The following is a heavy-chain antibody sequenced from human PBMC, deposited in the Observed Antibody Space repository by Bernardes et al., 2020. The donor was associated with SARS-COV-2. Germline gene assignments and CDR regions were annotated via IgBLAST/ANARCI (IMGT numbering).Heavy chain of an antibody. CDR2: FDPEDGET. CDR3: ATGPALEYSSSSGYYYYYGMDV. J-gene: IGHJ6*02. D-gene: IGHD6-6*01. Sequence: ASMKVSCKVSGYTLTELSMHWVRQAPGKGLEWMGGFDPEDGETIYAQKFQGRVTMTEDTSTDTAYMELSSLRSEDTAVYYCATGPALEYSSSSGYYYYYGMDVWGQGTTVTVSS. V-gene: IGHV1-24*01. CDR1: GYTLTELS.